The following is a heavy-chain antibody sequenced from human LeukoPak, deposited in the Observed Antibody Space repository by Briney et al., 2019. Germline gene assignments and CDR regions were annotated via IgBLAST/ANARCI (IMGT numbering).Heavy chain of an antibody. J-gene: IGHJ5*02. Sequence: SETLSLTCTVSGGSISSYYWSWIRQPPGKGLEWIGYIYYSGSTNYNPSLKSQVTISVDTSKNQFSLKLSSVTAADTAVYYCARGSYSSGWYVGFDPWGQGTLVTVSS. CDR1: GGSISSYY. CDR2: IYYSGST. D-gene: IGHD6-19*01. CDR3: ARGSYSSGWYVGFDP. V-gene: IGHV4-59*01.